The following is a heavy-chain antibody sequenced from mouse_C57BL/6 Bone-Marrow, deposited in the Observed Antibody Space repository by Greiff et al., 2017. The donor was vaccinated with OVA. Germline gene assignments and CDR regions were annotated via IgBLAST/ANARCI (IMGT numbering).Heavy chain of an antibody. CDR2: ILPGSGST. J-gene: IGHJ2*01. CDR3: ASRYSNPYYFDY. CDR1: GYKFTGYW. V-gene: IGHV1-9*01. D-gene: IGHD2-5*01. Sequence: QVHVKQSGAELMKPGASVKLSCKATGYKFTGYWIEWVKQRPGHGLEWIGEILPGSGSTNYNEKFKGTSTFTADTSSNPAYMQLSSLTTEDSAIYYCASRYSNPYYFDYWGQGTTLTVSS.